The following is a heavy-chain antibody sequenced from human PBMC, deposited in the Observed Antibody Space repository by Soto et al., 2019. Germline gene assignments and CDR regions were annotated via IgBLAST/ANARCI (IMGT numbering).Heavy chain of an antibody. D-gene: IGHD3-10*01. CDR3: AKDRYASESRYLFYFDS. J-gene: IGHJ4*02. Sequence: GGSLRLSCAASGFTFGGYAMSWVRQAPGKGLEWVSTISSSGDFTYHADSVKGRFTISSDNSKNTLFLQMNSLRAEDTAVYYCAKDRYASESRYLFYFDSWGQGTLVTVSS. CDR2: ISSSGDFT. CDR1: GFTFGGYA. V-gene: IGHV3-23*01.